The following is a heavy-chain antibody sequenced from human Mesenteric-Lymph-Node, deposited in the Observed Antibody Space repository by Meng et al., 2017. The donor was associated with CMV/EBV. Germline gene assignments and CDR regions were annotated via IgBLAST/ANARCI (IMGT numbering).Heavy chain of an antibody. CDR2: INPHSGGT. J-gene: IGHJ4*02. CDR1: GYTFTASY. CDR3: ARSCSSATCRAPPPDY. V-gene: IGHV1-2*02. Sequence: ASVKVSCKASGYTFTASYMHWVRQAPGQGLEWMGWINPHSGGTKYAQKLQGRVTVTRDTSISTVHMELSRLRSDDTAVYFCARSCSSATCRAPPPDYWGQGTLVTVSS. D-gene: IGHD2-2*01.